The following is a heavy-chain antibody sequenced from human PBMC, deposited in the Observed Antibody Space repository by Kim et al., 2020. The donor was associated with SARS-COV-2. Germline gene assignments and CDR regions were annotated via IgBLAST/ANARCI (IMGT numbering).Heavy chain of an antibody. CDR3: AREGPEVDGYNLWEKYYFDY. CDR2: IIPIFGTA. Sequence: SVKVSCKASGGTFSSYAISWVRQAPGQGLEWMGGIIPIFGTANYAQKFQGRVTITADESTSTAYMELSSLRSEDTAVYYCAREGPEVDGYNLWEKYYFDYWGQGTLVTVSS. D-gene: IGHD5-12*01. J-gene: IGHJ4*02. V-gene: IGHV1-69*13. CDR1: GGTFSSYA.